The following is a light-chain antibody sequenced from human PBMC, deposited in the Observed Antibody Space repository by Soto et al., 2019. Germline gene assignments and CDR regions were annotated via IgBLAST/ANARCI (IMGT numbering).Light chain of an antibody. J-gene: IGKJ5*01. CDR3: QQRHMWPIT. CDR1: QSFRGL. V-gene: IGKV3-11*01. CDR2: DAY. Sequence: VLTQSPVTLSLSPVERATLSCRSSQSFRGLLAWYQQKPGQAPRLLIYDAYNRATGIPPRFSGSGSGTDFTLTISSLEPEDSAVYYCQQRHMWPITVGQGTRLEIK.